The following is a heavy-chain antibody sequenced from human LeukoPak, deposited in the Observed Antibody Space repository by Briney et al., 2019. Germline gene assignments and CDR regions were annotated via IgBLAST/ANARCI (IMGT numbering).Heavy chain of an antibody. J-gene: IGHJ4*02. Sequence: GGSLRLSCLTSGFTLSTNAMSWVRQAPGKGLEWISGISGSGASTYYADSVKGRFTIFRDDSRNTLYLQMNSLRGDDTAVYYCAKDVGKWESLHFFDYWGQGTLVTVSS. V-gene: IGHV3-23*01. CDR2: ISGSGAST. D-gene: IGHD1-26*01. CDR1: GFTLSTNA. CDR3: AKDVGKWESLHFFDY.